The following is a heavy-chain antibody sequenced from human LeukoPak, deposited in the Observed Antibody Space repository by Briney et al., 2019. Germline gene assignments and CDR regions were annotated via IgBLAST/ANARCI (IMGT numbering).Heavy chain of an antibody. CDR3: ARDRSLDC. V-gene: IGHV4-30-2*01. CDR2: IFHSGST. CDR1: GGSISSGDYY. Sequence: PSQTLSLTCTVSGGSISSGDYYWSWIRQPPGKGLEWIGYIFHSGSTYYNPSLKSRVTISVDRSKNQFSLKLTSVTAADTAVYYCARDRSLDCWGQGTLVTVSS. J-gene: IGHJ4*01.